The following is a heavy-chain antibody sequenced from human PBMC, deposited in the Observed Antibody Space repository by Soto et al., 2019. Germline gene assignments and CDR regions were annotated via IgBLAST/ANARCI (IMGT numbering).Heavy chain of an antibody. Sequence: GGSLRLSCTTSGFTFGDYAMSWFRQTPGKGLEWVGFVRTYAYGETTEYAASVKGRFTVGRDNSRSTAYLHMSSLKTEDTGVYFCSRDCPCGLGYCTNGACFPNDYWGQGTLVTVSS. CDR3: SRDCPCGLGYCTNGACFPNDY. J-gene: IGHJ4*02. D-gene: IGHD2-8*01. CDR2: VRTYAYGETT. CDR1: GFTFGDYA. V-gene: IGHV3-49*03.